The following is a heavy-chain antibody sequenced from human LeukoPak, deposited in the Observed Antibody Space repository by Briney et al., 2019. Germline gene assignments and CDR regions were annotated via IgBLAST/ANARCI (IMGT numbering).Heavy chain of an antibody. CDR2: MYYSGST. CDR1: GGSMSSGDYY. Sequence: PSETLSLTCTVSGGSMSSGDYYWSWIRQPPGKGLEWIAYMYYSGSTYYNPSLKSRVTMSADTSKNQLSLKLSSVTAADTAVYYCARPYYYDSRIDPWGQGILVTVSS. J-gene: IGHJ5*02. V-gene: IGHV4-30-4*01. CDR3: ARPYYYDSRIDP. D-gene: IGHD3-22*01.